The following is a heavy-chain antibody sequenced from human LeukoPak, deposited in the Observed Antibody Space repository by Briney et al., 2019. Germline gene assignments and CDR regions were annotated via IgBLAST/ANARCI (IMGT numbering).Heavy chain of an antibody. CDR1: GGSISSYY. V-gene: IGHV4-59*01. CDR2: ITHSGST. Sequence: SETLSLTCTVSGGSISSYYWSWIRQPPRKGLEWIGYITHSGSTNYNPSLKSRVTISLDTSKNQFSLKMSSVTAADTAMYYCATVVDTAVIHWGQGTLVTVFS. D-gene: IGHD5-18*01. J-gene: IGHJ4*02. CDR3: ATVVDTAVIH.